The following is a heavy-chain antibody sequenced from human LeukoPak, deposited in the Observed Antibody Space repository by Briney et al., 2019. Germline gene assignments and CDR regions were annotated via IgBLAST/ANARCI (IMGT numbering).Heavy chain of an antibody. CDR3: AKGHIGDSGYYYFDL. Sequence: TSGGSLRLSCAASGFTFSSYSMNWVRQAPGKGLEWVSSISSSSSYIYYADSVKGRFTISRDNSKNTLYLQMNSLRVEDTAVYYCAKGHIGDSGYYYFDLWGRGTLVTVSS. CDR2: ISSSSSYI. J-gene: IGHJ2*01. CDR1: GFTFSSYS. D-gene: IGHD2-21*01. V-gene: IGHV3-21*04.